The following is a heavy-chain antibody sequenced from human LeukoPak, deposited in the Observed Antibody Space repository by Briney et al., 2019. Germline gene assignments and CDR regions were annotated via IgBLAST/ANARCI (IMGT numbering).Heavy chain of an antibody. V-gene: IGHV1-8*01. CDR1: GYTFSTHD. J-gene: IGHJ4*02. D-gene: IGHD3-22*01. CDR2: INPNSGNS. Sequence: ASVKVSCKASGYTFSTHDINWVRQATGQGLEWMGWINPNSGNSGSAQKFQGRVTMTRDTSISTAYMELSSLTSEDTAVYYCARVGSAYYDSRGYYVCYFDYWGQGTLVTVSS. CDR3: ARVGSAYYDSRGYYVCYFDY.